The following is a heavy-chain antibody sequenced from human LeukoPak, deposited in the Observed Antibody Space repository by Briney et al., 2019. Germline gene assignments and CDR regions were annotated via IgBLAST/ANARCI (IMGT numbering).Heavy chain of an antibody. V-gene: IGHV3-30-3*01. J-gene: IGHJ4*02. D-gene: IGHD2-15*01. CDR3: ARDLDPGYCSGGSCYPGTDY. CDR2: ISYDGSNK. CDR1: GFTFSSYA. Sequence: PGGSLRLSCAASGFTFSSYAMHWVRQAPGKGLEWVAVISYDGSNKYYADSVKGRFTISRDNSKNTPYLQMNSLRAEDTAVYYCARDLDPGYCSGGSCYPGTDYWGQGTLVTVSS.